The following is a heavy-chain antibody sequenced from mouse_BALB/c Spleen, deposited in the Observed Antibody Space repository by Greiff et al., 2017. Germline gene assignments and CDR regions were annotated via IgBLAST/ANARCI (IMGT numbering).Heavy chain of an antibody. V-gene: IGHV1-9*01. D-gene: IGHD4-1*01. J-gene: IGHJ4*01. CDR1: GYTFSSYW. CDR3: ARVGRGDYAMDY. Sequence: QVQLQQSGAELMKPGASVKISCKATGYTFSSYWIEWVKQRPGQGLEWIGEIFPGSGSTNYNEKFKGKATFTADTSSNTAYMQLSSLTSEDSAVYYCARVGRGDYAMDYWGQGTSVTVSS. CDR2: IFPGSGST.